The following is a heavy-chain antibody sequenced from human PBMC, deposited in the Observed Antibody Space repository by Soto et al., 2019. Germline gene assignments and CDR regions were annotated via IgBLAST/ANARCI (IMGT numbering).Heavy chain of an antibody. V-gene: IGHV4-38-2*01. J-gene: IGHJ5*02. D-gene: IGHD3-10*01. CDR2: IFRAGAS. Sequence: SETLSLTCAVSGYSISGGYHWGWIRQPPGKGLEWIASIFRAGASHYSPSLKSRGTISVDTSKNQFSLKLISVTAADTAVYYCARARGAGRPNWFDPWGQGTQVTVSS. CDR1: GYSISGGYH. CDR3: ARARGAGRPNWFDP.